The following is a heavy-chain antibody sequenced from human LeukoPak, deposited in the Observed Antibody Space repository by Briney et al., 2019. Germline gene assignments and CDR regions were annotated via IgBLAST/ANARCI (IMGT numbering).Heavy chain of an antibody. J-gene: IGHJ3*02. V-gene: IGHV1-2*06. Sequence: ASVRVSCTVSGYTFTVYYIRWVSQAPRQGLEWMVRITPNMGGPNYTQKFQGRVTMQRAMSISTAYIDLGTLRPRARPVFSFARVRRRLVIPRAGRASTDMWGQGTLVTVSS. CDR2: ITPNMGGP. D-gene: IGHD3-22*01. CDR1: GYTFTVYY. CDR3: ARVRRRLVIPRAGRASTDM.